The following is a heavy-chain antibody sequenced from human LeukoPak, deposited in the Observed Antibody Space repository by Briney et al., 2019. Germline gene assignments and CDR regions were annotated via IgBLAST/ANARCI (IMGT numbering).Heavy chain of an antibody. Sequence: ASVKVSCKASGYTFTSYGISWVRQAPRQGLEWMGWISAYTDNTNYAQKLHGRVTMTTDTSTSTAYMELRSLRSDATAVYYCARDTPNIVVVPAANIWFDPWGQGTLVTVSS. V-gene: IGHV1-18*01. CDR1: GYTFTSYG. CDR3: ARDTPNIVVVPAANIWFDP. D-gene: IGHD2-2*01. J-gene: IGHJ5*02. CDR2: ISAYTDNT.